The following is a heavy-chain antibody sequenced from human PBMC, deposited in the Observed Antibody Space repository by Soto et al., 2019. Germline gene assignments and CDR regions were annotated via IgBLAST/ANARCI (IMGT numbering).Heavy chain of an antibody. CDR3: ARVYHCGGDCYLYYYYGMDV. V-gene: IGHV1-3*01. CDR1: GYTFTSYA. D-gene: IGHD2-21*02. CDR2: INAGNGNT. J-gene: IGHJ6*02. Sequence: ASVKVSCKASGYTFTSYAMHWVRQAPGQRLEWMGWINAGNGNTKYSQKLQGRVTMTTDTSTSTAYMELRSLRSDDTAVYYCARVYHCGGDCYLYYYYGMDVWGQGTTVTVSS.